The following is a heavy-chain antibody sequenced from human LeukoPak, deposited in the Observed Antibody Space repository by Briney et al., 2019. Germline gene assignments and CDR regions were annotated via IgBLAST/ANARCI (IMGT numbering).Heavy chain of an antibody. CDR2: IYTSGST. CDR3: ARVQLSHGYSYGYNPYYLNY. V-gene: IGHV4-4*07. Sequence: SETLSLTCTVSGGSISGFYWSWIRQTAGKGLEWIGRIYTSGSTNYNPSLKSRVTMSLDTSKNQFSLKLSSVTAADTAVCYCARVQLSHGYSYGYNPYYLNYWGQGTLVTVSS. D-gene: IGHD5-18*01. CDR1: GGSISGFY. J-gene: IGHJ4*02.